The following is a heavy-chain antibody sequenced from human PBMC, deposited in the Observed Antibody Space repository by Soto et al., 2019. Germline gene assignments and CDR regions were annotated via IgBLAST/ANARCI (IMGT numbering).Heavy chain of an antibody. D-gene: IGHD3-3*01. CDR3: AGGSFSTYYDFWSGHWGAWDYYCGMDV. Sequence: SETLSLTCAVYGGSFSGYYWSWIRQPPGKGLEWIGEINHSGSTNYNPSLKSQVTISVDTSKNQFSLKLSSVTAADTAVYYCAGGSFSTYYDFWSGHWGAWDYYCGMDVWGQGTTVTVSS. CDR1: GGSFSGYY. J-gene: IGHJ6*02. V-gene: IGHV4-34*01. CDR2: INHSGST.